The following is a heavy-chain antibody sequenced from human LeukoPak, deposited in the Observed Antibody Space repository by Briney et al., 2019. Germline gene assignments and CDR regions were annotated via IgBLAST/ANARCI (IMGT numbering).Heavy chain of an antibody. CDR2: IYHSGST. Sequence: SETLSLTCAVSGGSISSGGYSWSWIRQPPGKGLEWIGYIYHSGSTNYNPSLKSRVTISVDKSKNQFSLKLSSVTAADTAVYYCARLITMIVVGPDAFDIWGQGTMVTVSS. D-gene: IGHD3-22*01. CDR1: GGSISSGGYS. V-gene: IGHV4-30-2*01. CDR3: ARLITMIVVGPDAFDI. J-gene: IGHJ3*02.